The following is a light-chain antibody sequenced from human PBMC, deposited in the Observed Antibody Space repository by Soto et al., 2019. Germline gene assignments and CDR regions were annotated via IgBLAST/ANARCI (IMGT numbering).Light chain of an antibody. CDR3: QQYERTPPT. V-gene: IGKV4-1*01. CDR1: QSVLSSSNNKNY. Sequence: DIVMTQSPDSLAVSLGERATINCKSSQSVLSSSNNKNYLAWYQQRPGQPPKLLIYWASTRESGVPDRFSGSGSEKDFTLTITSLQAEDVAVYYCQQYERTPPTLGLGTKLEIK. CDR2: WAS. J-gene: IGKJ2*01.